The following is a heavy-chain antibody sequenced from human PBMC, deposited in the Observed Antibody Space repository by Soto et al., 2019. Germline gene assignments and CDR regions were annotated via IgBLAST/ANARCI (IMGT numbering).Heavy chain of an antibody. V-gene: IGHV4-59*01. J-gene: IGHJ3*02. CDR3: ARMNQLAPKRNAFDI. CDR1: DGSIISYF. D-gene: IGHD1-1*01. CDR2: SHYSGNT. Sequence: SETLSLTCTVSDGSIISYFWTWIRQSPGRGLQWIGYSHYSGNTNYNPSLKSRVTMSVDTSKNQFSLNLASVTAADTAVYYCARMNQLAPKRNAFDIWGQGTMVTVSS.